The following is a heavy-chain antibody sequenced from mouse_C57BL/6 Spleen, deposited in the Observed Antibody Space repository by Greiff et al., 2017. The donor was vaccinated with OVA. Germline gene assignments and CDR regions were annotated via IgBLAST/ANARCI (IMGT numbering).Heavy chain of an antibody. CDR3: ARGDGYYNAMDY. Sequence: EVQLQQSGPELVKPGASVKISCKASGYTFTDYYMNWVKQSHGKSLEWIGDINPNNGGTSYNQKFKGKATLTVDKSSSTAYMERRSLTSEDSAVYYCARGDGYYNAMDYWGQGTSVTVSS. D-gene: IGHD2-3*01. CDR2: INPNNGGT. CDR1: GYTFTDYY. V-gene: IGHV1-26*01. J-gene: IGHJ4*01.